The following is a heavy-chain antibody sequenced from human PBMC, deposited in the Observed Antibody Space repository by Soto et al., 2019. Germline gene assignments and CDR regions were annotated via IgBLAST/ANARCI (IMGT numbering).Heavy chain of an antibody. CDR1: EFTFDKYY. CDR3: ARGNWNYYYGFDV. CDR2: IKPDGSEQ. V-gene: IGHV3-7*01. D-gene: IGHD1-20*01. Sequence: GGSLRLSCAASEFTFDKYYMTWVRQAPGKGPEGVANIKPDGSEQYYVDSVKGRFTISRDNANNSLYLQMNSLRAEDTAVYFCARGNWNYYYGFDVWGHGTTATVSS. J-gene: IGHJ6*02.